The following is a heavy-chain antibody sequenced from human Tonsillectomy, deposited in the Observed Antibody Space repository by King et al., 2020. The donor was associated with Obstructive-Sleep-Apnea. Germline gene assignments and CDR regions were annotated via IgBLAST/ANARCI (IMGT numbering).Heavy chain of an antibody. CDR1: GFIFSNYS. D-gene: IGHD3-22*01. V-gene: IGHV3-48*04. CDR2: VTSSSGKI. CDR3: AREMALDYYDSSGYVYFYGLDV. Sequence: VQLVEAGGGLVQPGEALRLSCAASGFIFSNYSMNLVRQAPGKGLEWVSFVTSSSGKIYYADSVKGRLTISRDNAKKSLYLQMNNLRADDTAVYYCAREMALDYYDSSGYVYFYGLDVWGQGTTVTVSS. J-gene: IGHJ6*02.